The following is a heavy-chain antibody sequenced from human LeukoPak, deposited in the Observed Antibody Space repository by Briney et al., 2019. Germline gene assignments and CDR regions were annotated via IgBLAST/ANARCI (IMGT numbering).Heavy chain of an antibody. CDR3: ARKGRSSGPFQH. D-gene: IGHD6-19*01. Sequence: SETLSLTCVYGGSFSGYYWSWTRQPPGKGLEWIGEISHSGSTNYNPSLKSRVTISVDTSKNQFSLNPNSVTAADTAVYYCARKGRSSGPFQHWGQGTLVTVSS. V-gene: IGHV4-34*01. J-gene: IGHJ1*01. CDR2: ISHSGST. CDR1: GGSFSGYY.